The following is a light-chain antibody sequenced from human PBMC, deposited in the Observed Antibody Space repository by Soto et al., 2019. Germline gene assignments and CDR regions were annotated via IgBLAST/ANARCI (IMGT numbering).Light chain of an antibody. CDR2: GNS. CDR3: QSYDSSLSVVV. CDR1: SSNIGAGYD. Sequence: QSVLTQPPSLSRAPGQRVTISCTGSSSNIGAGYDVHWYQQLPGTAPKLLIYGNSNRPSGVPDRFSGSKSGTSASLAITGLQAEDEADYYCQSYDSSLSVVVFGGGTKLTVL. V-gene: IGLV1-40*01. J-gene: IGLJ2*01.